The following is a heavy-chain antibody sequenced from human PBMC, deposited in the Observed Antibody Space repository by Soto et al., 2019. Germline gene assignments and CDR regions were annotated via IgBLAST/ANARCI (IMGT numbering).Heavy chain of an antibody. Sequence: QVQLVQSGAEVKKPGSSVKVSCKASGGTFSSYAISWVRQAPGQGLEWMGGIIPIFGTANYAQKFQGRVTMTADESTRTAYMELSRLRSEDTAVYYCARSSEYSSSLYGPYYYYGMDVWGQGTTVSVSS. V-gene: IGHV1-69*01. CDR3: ARSSEYSSSLYGPYYYYGMDV. J-gene: IGHJ6*02. D-gene: IGHD6-6*01. CDR1: GGTFSSYA. CDR2: IIPIFGTA.